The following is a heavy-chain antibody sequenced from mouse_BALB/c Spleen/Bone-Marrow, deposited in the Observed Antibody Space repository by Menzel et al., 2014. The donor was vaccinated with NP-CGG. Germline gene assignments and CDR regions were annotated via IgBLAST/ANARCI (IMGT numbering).Heavy chain of an antibody. CDR3: ATIYYGNSYAMDY. Sequence: EVMLVESGGGLVQPGGSRKLSCAASGFTFSDHGMAWVRQAPGKGPEWVAFISNLAYSIYYADTVTGRFTISRENAKNTLYLEMSSLRSEDTAMYYCATIYYGNSYAMDYWGQGTSVTVSS. J-gene: IGHJ4*01. CDR2: ISNLAYSI. V-gene: IGHV5-15*02. CDR1: GFTFSDHG. D-gene: IGHD2-1*01.